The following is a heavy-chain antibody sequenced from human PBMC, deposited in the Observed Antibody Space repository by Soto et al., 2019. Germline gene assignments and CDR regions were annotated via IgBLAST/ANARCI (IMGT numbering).Heavy chain of an antibody. CDR1: GGTFSSYA. Sequence: QVQLVQSGAEVKKPGSSVKVSCKASGGTFSSYAISWVRQAPGQGLEWMGGIIPIFGTANYAQKFQGRVTITADESTRTAYMELRSLRSEDTAVYYCARAGILRGYCSSTSCYGGAWFDPWGQGTLVTVSS. D-gene: IGHD2-2*01. V-gene: IGHV1-69*01. CDR3: ARAGILRGYCSSTSCYGGAWFDP. CDR2: IIPIFGTA. J-gene: IGHJ5*02.